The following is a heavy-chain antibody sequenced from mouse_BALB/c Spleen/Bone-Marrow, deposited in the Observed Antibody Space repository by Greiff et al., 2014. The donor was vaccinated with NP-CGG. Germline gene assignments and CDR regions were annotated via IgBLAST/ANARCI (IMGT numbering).Heavy chain of an antibody. CDR3: ARDRGVQGYAMDY. D-gene: IGHD2-14*01. CDR2: ISDGGSYT. J-gene: IGHJ4*01. Sequence: EVQGVESGGGLVKPGGSLKLSCAASGSTFSDYYMYWVRQTPEKRLEWVATISDGGSYTYYPDSVKGRFTISRDIAKNNLYLQMSSLKSKDTAMYYCARDRGVQGYAMDYWGQGTSVTVSS. V-gene: IGHV5-4*02. CDR1: GSTFSDYY.